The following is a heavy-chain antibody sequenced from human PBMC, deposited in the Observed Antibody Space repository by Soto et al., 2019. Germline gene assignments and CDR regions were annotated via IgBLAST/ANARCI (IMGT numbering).Heavy chain of an antibody. CDR2: ISYDGSNK. D-gene: IGHD3-22*01. CDR3: ARGGYYYDSSGYYYLDY. V-gene: IGHV3-30-3*01. Sequence: LRLSCAASGFTFSSYAMHWVRQAPGKGLEWVAVISYDGSNKYYADSVKGRSTISRDNSKNTPYLQMNSLRAEDTAVYYCARGGYYYDSSGYYYLDYWGQGTLVTVSS. CDR1: GFTFSSYA. J-gene: IGHJ4*02.